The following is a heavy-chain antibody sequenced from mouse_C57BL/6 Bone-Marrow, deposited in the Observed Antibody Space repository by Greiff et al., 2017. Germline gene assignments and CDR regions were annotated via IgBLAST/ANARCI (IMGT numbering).Heavy chain of an antibody. CDR2: INPYNGGT. D-gene: IGHD6-1*01. CDR3: TRSSGPDY. Sequence: VQLQQSGPVLVKPGASVKMSCKASGYTFTDYYMNWVKQSHGKSLEWIGVINPYNGGTSYNQKFKGKATLTVDKSSSTAYMELNSLTAEDSAVYYCTRSSGPDYWGQGTTLTVSS. J-gene: IGHJ2*01. V-gene: IGHV1-19*01. CDR1: GYTFTDYY.